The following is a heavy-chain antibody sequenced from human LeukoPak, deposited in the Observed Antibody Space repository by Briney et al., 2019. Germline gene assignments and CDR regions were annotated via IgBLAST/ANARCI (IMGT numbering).Heavy chain of an antibody. Sequence: ASVKVSCKASGYTFIGYYIHWIRQAPGQGLEYMGWINPNSGGTNYAQKFQGRVTMTEDTSTDTAYMELSSLRSEDTAVYYSATTGGDLVFDYWGQGTLVTVSS. CDR3: ATTGGDLVFDY. CDR2: INPNSGGT. D-gene: IGHD2-21*02. CDR1: GYTFIGYY. V-gene: IGHV1-2*02. J-gene: IGHJ4*02.